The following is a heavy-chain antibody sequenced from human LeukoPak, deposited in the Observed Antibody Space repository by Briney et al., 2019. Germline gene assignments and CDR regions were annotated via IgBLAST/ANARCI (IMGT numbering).Heavy chain of an antibody. CDR3: AREVRGVNGWFDP. D-gene: IGHD3-10*01. J-gene: IGHJ5*02. Sequence: PSETLSLTCTVSGGSISSYYWSWIRRPPGKGLEWIGYIYYSGSTNYNPSLKSRVTISVDTSKNQFSLKLSSVTAADTAVYYCAREVRGVNGWFDPWGQGTLVTVSS. CDR1: GGSISSYY. CDR2: IYYSGST. V-gene: IGHV4-59*01.